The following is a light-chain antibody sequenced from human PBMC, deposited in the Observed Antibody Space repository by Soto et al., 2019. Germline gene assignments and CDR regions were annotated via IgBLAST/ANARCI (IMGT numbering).Light chain of an antibody. J-gene: IGKJ2*01. CDR3: QQYGSSPPYT. CDR2: GAS. CDR1: QSVSSTY. V-gene: IGKV3-20*01. Sequence: EIVLTQSPGTLSLSPGERATLSCRASQSVSSTYLAWYQQKPGQAPRLLLYGASSRATAIPDRFSGSGSGTDFTLTISRLEPEDFAGYYCQQYGSSPPYTFGQGTKLEIK.